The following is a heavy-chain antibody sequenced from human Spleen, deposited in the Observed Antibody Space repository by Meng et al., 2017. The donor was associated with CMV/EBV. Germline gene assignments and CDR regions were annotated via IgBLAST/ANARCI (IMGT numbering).Heavy chain of an antibody. V-gene: IGHV3-73*01. CDR3: TRHSETYYDFWSDNRNCFDP. J-gene: IGHJ5*02. CDR2: IRSRANRYAT. CDR1: SA. D-gene: IGHD3-3*01. Sequence: SALHWVRPASGNGLEWVGRIRSRANRYATAYAASVKGRITISRGDSKNTAYLQMNSLKTEDTAVYYCTRHSETYYDFWSDNRNCFDPWGQGTLVTVSS.